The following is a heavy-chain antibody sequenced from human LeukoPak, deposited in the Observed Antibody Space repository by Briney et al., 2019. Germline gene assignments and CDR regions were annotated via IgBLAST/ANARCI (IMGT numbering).Heavy chain of an antibody. J-gene: IGHJ4*02. CDR2: IYPGDSDT. Sequence: GESLKISCKGSGYSFTSYWTDWVRQMPGKGLEWMGIIYPGDSDTRYSPSFQGQVTISADKSISTAYLQWSSLKASDTAMYYCATQGEYSYGPAGYCGQGTLVTVSS. D-gene: IGHD5-18*01. CDR1: GYSFTSYW. CDR3: ATQGEYSYGPAGY. V-gene: IGHV5-51*01.